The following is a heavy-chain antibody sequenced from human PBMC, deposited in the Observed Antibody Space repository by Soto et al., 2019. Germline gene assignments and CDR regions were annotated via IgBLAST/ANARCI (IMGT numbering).Heavy chain of an antibody. CDR1: GFSLSSPAVG. D-gene: IGHD6-19*01. Sequence: QITLKESGPPLVKPTQTLTLTCTFSGFSLSSPAVGVNWIRQPPGKALEWLALVYWDDDKQYSPSLRSRLTITKDTSKNQVVLTMTNMDPVDTATYYCAHGSGWLSDYWGQGTLVTVSS. CDR2: VYWDDDK. J-gene: IGHJ4*02. CDR3: AHGSGWLSDY. V-gene: IGHV2-5*02.